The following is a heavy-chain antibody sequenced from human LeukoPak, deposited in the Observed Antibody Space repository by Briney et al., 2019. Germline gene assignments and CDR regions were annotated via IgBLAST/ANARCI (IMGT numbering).Heavy chain of an antibody. D-gene: IGHD1-26*01. CDR2: INHSGST. J-gene: IGHJ3*02. Sequence: PSETLSLTCAVYSGSFRGYYWSWIRQPPGKGVEGIGEINHSGSTNYNPSLKSRVSISVDTSKKHFSLKLSSVTAADTAVYYCASFIVGARHAFDIWGQGTMVTVSS. CDR1: SGSFRGYY. V-gene: IGHV4-34*01. CDR3: ASFIVGARHAFDI.